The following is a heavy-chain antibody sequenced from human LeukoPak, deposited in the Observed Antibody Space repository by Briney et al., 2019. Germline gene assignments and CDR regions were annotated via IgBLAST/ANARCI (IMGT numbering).Heavy chain of an antibody. D-gene: IGHD7-27*01. CDR2: IIANVGTP. V-gene: IGHV1-69*01. Sequence: SVKVSCKASGGSFSSNTLSWVRQAPGQGLEWMGGIIANVGTPSYAQKFQGRVTVTAGESTSTIYLVVDSLRSDDTAVYYCARLVNWGPLGDYWGQGTLVTVSS. CDR1: GGSFSSNT. J-gene: IGHJ4*02. CDR3: ARLVNWGPLGDY.